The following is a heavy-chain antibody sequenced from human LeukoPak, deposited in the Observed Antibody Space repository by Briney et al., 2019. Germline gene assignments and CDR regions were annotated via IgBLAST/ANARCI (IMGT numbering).Heavy chain of an antibody. V-gene: IGHV3-30*04. J-gene: IGHJ4*02. D-gene: IGHD3-10*01. CDR1: GFTFSSYA. CDR2: ISYDGSNK. Sequence: GGSLRLSCAASGFTFSSYAMHWVRQAPGKGLEWVAVISYDGSNKYYADSVKGRFIISRDNSKNTLYLQMNSLRAEDTAVYYCARDGLGFGELLPLFDYWGQGTLVTVSS. CDR3: ARDGLGFGELLPLFDY.